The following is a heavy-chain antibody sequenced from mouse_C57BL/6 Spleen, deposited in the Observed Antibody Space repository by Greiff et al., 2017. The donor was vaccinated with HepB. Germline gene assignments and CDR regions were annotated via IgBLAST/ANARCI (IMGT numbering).Heavy chain of an antibody. J-gene: IGHJ4*01. D-gene: IGHD2-4*01. V-gene: IGHV14-1*01. CDR3: TIYYDYGLYAMDY. CDR1: GFNIKDYY. CDR2: IDPEDGDT. Sequence: VQLKESGAELVRPGASVKLSCTASGFNIKDYYMHWVKQRPEQGLEWIGRIDPEDGDTEYAPKFQGKATMTADTSSNTAYLQLSSLTSEDTAVYYCTIYYDYGLYAMDYWGQGTSVTVSS.